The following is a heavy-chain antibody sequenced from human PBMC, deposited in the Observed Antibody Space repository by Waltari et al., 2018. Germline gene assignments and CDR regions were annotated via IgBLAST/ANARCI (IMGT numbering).Heavy chain of an antibody. D-gene: IGHD3-9*01. Sequence: EVQLVESGGGLVRPGGSLRLSCAASGFPFINVGMTWVRQAPGKGLEWVGRIKSKAAGGTIEYAAPVEGRFTISRDDSKNTMYMQMNNLKTEDTAMYYCATVVKTPSGYDYWGQGTLVTVSS. V-gene: IGHV3-15*01. CDR1: GFPFINVG. CDR2: IKSKAAGGTI. CDR3: ATVVKTPSGYDY. J-gene: IGHJ4*02.